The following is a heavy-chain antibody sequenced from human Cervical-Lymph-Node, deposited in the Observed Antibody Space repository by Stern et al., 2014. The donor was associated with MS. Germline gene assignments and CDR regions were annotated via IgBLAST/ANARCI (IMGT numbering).Heavy chain of an antibody. V-gene: IGHV3-30*18. J-gene: IGHJ6*02. CDR1: GFTLRSYV. CDR3: AKDRLFCSGGGCYAMDV. Sequence: VQLVESGGGVVQPGRSLRLSCAASGFTLRSYVMHWVRQAPGKGLEWVAVISNDGNEKYYTDSVKGRFTISRDNSKNTLYLQMNSLRTEDTAVYYCAKDRLFCSGGGCYAMDVWGQGTTVTVSS. D-gene: IGHD2-15*01. CDR2: ISNDGNEK.